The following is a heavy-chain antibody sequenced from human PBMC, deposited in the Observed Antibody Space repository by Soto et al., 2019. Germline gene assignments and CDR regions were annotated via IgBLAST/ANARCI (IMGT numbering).Heavy chain of an antibody. CDR1: GFTFSSYV. CDR3: AKAQTRYDFWSGFTTPFDY. J-gene: IGHJ4*02. V-gene: IGHV3-23*01. D-gene: IGHD3-3*01. CDR2: VSGSGGSK. Sequence: EVKLLESGGGLVEPGGSLRLSCAASGFTFSSYVMSWVRQAPGKGLEWVSAVSGSGGSKYYADSVRGRFTISRDNSTNTLYLQVNSLRAEDTAVYYCAKAQTRYDFWSGFTTPFDYWGQGTLVTVSS.